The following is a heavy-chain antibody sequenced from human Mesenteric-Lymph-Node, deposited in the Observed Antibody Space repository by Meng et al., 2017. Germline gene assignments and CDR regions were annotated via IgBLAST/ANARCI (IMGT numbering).Heavy chain of an antibody. J-gene: IGHJ6*02. CDR3: ARDYGYYGMDV. Sequence: SETLSLTCTVSGGSISSYYWSWIRQPAGKGLEWIGRIYNDGSTTYNPSLKSRVTISVDTSKNQFSLNLSSVTAADTAVYYCARDYGYYGMDVWGQGTTVTVSS. CDR1: GGSISSYY. V-gene: IGHV4-4*07. CDR2: IYNDGST. D-gene: IGHD3-10*01.